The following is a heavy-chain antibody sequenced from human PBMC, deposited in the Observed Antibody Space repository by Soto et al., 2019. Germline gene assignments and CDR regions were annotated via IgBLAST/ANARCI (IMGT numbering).Heavy chain of an antibody. V-gene: IGHV1-69*13. CDR3: ARAQEGTRVGVGY. CDR2: IIPIFGTA. CDR1: GGTFSSYA. J-gene: IGHJ4*02. D-gene: IGHD1-1*01. Sequence: SVKVSCKASGGTFSSYAISWVRQAPGQGLEWMGGIIPIFGTANYAQKFQGRVTITAGESTSTAYMELSSLRSEGTAVYYCARAQEGTRVGVGYWGQLSLVTVSS.